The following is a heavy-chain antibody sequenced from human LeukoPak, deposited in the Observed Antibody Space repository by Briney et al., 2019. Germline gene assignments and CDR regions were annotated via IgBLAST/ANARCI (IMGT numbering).Heavy chain of an antibody. V-gene: IGHV3-20*04. CDR3: AKSDTAMVEGGFDY. D-gene: IGHD5-18*01. J-gene: IGHJ4*02. Sequence: PGGSLRLSCAASGFTFDDYGVSWVRQAPGKGLEWGSGINWNGGSTGYADSVKGRFTISRDNAKNSLYLQMNSLRAEDTALYYCAKSDTAMVEGGFDYWGQGTLVTVSS. CDR1: GFTFDDYG. CDR2: INWNGGST.